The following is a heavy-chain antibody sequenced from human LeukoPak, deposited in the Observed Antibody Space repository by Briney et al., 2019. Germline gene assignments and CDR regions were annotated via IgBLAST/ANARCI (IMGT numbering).Heavy chain of an antibody. Sequence: GGSLRLSCAASGFTFSSYAMHWVRQAPGKGLEWVSSISSSSSYIYYADSVKGRFTISRDNAKNSLYLQMNSLRAEDTAVYYCARDLAYDFSFDYWGQGTLVTVSS. CDR3: ARDLAYDFSFDY. CDR2: ISSSSSYI. D-gene: IGHD3-3*01. CDR1: GFTFSSYA. J-gene: IGHJ4*02. V-gene: IGHV3-21*01.